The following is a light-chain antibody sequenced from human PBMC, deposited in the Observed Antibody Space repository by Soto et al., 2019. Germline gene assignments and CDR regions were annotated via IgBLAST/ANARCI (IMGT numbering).Light chain of an antibody. Sequence: DIQMTQSPSSLSASVGDRFTITCLASQSISSYLNWYQQKPGKAPKLLIYAASSLQSGVPSRFSGSGSGTVFTLTISSLQPEDFTTYYCHQSYGTPPTFGQGTKVDIK. CDR3: HQSYGTPPT. V-gene: IGKV1-39*01. CDR1: QSISSY. CDR2: AAS. J-gene: IGKJ1*01.